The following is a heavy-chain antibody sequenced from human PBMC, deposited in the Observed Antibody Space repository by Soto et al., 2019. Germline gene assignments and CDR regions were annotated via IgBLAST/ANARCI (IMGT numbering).Heavy chain of an antibody. CDR3: ARGGGYSYGRSFDY. Sequence: QVQLVQSGAEVKKPGASVTVSCKAPGYTFTSYDINWLRQATGQGLEWMGWMNPNSGNTGYAQKFQGRVTMTRNTSISTSYMELSSLRSEDTAVYYCARGGGYSYGRSFDYWGQGTLVTVSS. V-gene: IGHV1-8*01. D-gene: IGHD5-18*01. J-gene: IGHJ4*02. CDR1: GYTFTSYD. CDR2: MNPNSGNT.